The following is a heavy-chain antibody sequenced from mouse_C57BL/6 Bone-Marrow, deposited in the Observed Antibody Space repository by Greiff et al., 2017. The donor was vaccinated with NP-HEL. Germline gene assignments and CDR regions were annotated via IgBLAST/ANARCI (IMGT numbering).Heavy chain of an antibody. D-gene: IGHD1-1*01. V-gene: IGHV14-1*01. Sequence: EVKVEESGAELVRPGASVKLSCTASGFNIKDYYMHWVKQRPEQGLEWIGRIDPEDGDTEYAPKFQGKATMTADTSSNTAYLQLSSLTSEDTAVYYCTRYYYGSSYGYFDVWGTGTTVTVSS. CDR2: IDPEDGDT. CDR1: GFNIKDYY. J-gene: IGHJ1*03. CDR3: TRYYYGSSYGYFDV.